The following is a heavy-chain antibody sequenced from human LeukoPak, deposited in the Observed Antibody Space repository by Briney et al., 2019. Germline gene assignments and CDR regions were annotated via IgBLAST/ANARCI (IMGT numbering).Heavy chain of an antibody. V-gene: IGHV4-34*01. D-gene: IGHD3-22*01. CDR2: INQSGST. J-gene: IGHJ4*02. CDR3: ARDFDSSGYYPFY. CDR1: GGSFSDYY. Sequence: SETLSLTCAVSGGSFSDYYWSWIRQSPGRGLEWIGEINQSGSTDYNPSLKSRVIISMDTSKTQFSLNLSSVTAADTAVYYCARDFDSSGYYPFYWGQGTPVTVSS.